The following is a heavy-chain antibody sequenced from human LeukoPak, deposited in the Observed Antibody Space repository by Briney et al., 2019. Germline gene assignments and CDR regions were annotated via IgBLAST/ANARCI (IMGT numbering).Heavy chain of an antibody. Sequence: SETLSLTCTVSGGSISSYYWSWIRHPPGKELEWIGYIYYSGSTNYNPSLKSRVTISVDTSKNQFSLKLSSVTAADTAVYYCARSFYYDSSVPPGYWGQGTLVTVSS. CDR1: GGSISSYY. V-gene: IGHV4-59*08. CDR2: IYYSGST. J-gene: IGHJ4*02. CDR3: ARSFYYDSSVPPGY. D-gene: IGHD3-22*01.